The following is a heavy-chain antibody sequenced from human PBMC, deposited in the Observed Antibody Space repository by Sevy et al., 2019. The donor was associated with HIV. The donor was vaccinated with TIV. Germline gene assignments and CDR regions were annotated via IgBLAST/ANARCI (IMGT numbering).Heavy chain of an antibody. D-gene: IGHD4-17*01. J-gene: IGHJ6*02. CDR1: GFTFSSYW. Sequence: GGSLRLSCVASGFTFSSYWMTWVRQAPGKGLEWVASIYQDGGKKHYVDSGKGRFSISGDNAKNSLYLEMNSLRAEDSVGYYCATEGSYGDYAVFGYYGMDVWGQGTTVTVSS. CDR3: ATEGSYGDYAVFGYYGMDV. V-gene: IGHV3-7*04. CDR2: IYQDGGKK.